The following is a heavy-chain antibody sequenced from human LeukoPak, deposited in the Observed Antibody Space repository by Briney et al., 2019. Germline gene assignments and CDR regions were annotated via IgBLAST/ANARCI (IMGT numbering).Heavy chain of an antibody. J-gene: IGHJ3*02. CDR1: GGSISGYY. D-gene: IGHD3-22*01. CDR2: IYYSGST. V-gene: IGHV4-59*01. Sequence: PSETLSLTCTVSGGSISGYYWSWIRQPPGKGLEWIGNIYYSGSTNYNPSLKSRVTISVDTSKNQFSLKMSSVTAADTAVYYCARDALPYYDSSGYYKTHDAFDIWGQGTTVTVS. CDR3: ARDALPYYDSSGYYKTHDAFDI.